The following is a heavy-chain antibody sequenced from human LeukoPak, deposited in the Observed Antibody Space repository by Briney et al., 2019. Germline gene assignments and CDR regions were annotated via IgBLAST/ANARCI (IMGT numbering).Heavy chain of an antibody. CDR1: GFTFSSYN. D-gene: IGHD6-13*01. V-gene: IGHV3-48*01. CDR2: ISSSISLM. J-gene: IGHJ3*02. CDR3: ARGVYSSSWNGDALDI. Sequence: PGGSLRLSCAASGFTFSSYNMNWVRQAPGKGLEWVSYISSSISLMYYADSVRGRFTISRDNAKNSLYLQVNSLRAEDTAVYYCARGVYSSSWNGDALDIWGQGTMVSVSS.